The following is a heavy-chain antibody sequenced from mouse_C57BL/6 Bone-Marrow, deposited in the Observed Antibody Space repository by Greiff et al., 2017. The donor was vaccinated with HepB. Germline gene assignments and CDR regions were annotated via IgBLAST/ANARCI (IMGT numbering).Heavy chain of an antibody. Sequence: EVKLMESGEGLVKPGGSLKLSCAASGFTFSSYAMSWVRQTPEKRLEWVAEIRNKANNHATYYAESVKGRFTISRDDSKSSVYLQMNSLRAEDTGIYYCTGDDYGYYAMDYWGQGTSVTVSS. CDR2: IRNKANNHAT. V-gene: IGHV6-6*01. CDR3: TGDDYGYYAMDY. D-gene: IGHD2-4*01. J-gene: IGHJ4*01. CDR1: GFTFSSYA.